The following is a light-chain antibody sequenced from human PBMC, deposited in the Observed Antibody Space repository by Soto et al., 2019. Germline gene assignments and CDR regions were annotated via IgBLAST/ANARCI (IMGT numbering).Light chain of an antibody. CDR1: SSDIGNYDF. J-gene: IGLJ2*01. Sequence: QSALTQPASVSGSPGQSITISCTGTSSDIGNYDFVSWYQQVPGTAPKAMIYEVSSRPSGVSNRFSGSKSGNPASLTISGLQAEDEAYYYCSSYTTSTSFILFSEGNKLTVL. CDR2: EVS. V-gene: IGLV2-14*01. CDR3: SSYTTSTSFIL.